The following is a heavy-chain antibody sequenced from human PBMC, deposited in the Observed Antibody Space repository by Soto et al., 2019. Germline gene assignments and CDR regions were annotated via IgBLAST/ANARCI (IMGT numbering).Heavy chain of an antibody. CDR3: ARHGTVGLRYFDWLSPFDY. CDR1: GGSISSSSYY. Sequence: PSETLSLTCTVSGGSISSSSYYWGWIRQPPGKGLEWIGSIYYSGSTYYNPSLKSRVTISVDTSKNQFSLKLSSVTAADAAVYYCARHGTVGLRYFDWLSPFDYWGQGTLVTVSS. D-gene: IGHD3-9*01. CDR2: IYYSGST. V-gene: IGHV4-39*01. J-gene: IGHJ4*02.